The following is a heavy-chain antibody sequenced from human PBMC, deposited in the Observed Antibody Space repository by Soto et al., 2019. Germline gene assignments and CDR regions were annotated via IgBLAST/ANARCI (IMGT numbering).Heavy chain of an antibody. CDR2: ISAYNGNT. J-gene: IGHJ6*02. Sequence: GASVKVSCKASGYTFTSYGISWVRQAPGQGLEWMGWISAYNGNTNYAQKLQGRVTMTTDTSTSTAYMELRSLRSDDTAVYYCARTWGGYCSSTSCFGEDYYYGMDVWGQGPTVTVSS. CDR1: GYTFTSYG. CDR3: ARTWGGYCSSTSCFGEDYYYGMDV. V-gene: IGHV1-18*04. D-gene: IGHD2-2*01.